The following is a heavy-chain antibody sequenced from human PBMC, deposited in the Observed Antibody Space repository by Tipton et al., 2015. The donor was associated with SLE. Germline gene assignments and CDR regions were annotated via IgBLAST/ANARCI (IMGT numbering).Heavy chain of an antibody. Sequence: TLSLTCDVSGGSVGCYYWCWVRQIPGKGLEWVGYIYQSGLTALNPSMESRITLAIDTSRNQFSLKLTSMSAADTAVYYCAREDVGVMVEASFDIWGQGTVVTVSS. D-gene: IGHD2-15*01. J-gene: IGHJ3*02. V-gene: IGHV4-59*02. CDR3: AREDVGVMVEASFDI. CDR1: GGSVGCYY. CDR2: IYQSGLT.